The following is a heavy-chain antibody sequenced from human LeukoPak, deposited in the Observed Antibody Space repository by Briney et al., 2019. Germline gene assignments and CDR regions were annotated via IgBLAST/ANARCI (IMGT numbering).Heavy chain of an antibody. Sequence: GGSLRLSCAASGFTFSSYWMSWVRQAPGKGLEWVANIKQDGSEKYYVDSVKGRFTISRDNAKNSLDLQMNSLGAEDTAVYYCASHQEWQLPSGFDIWGQGTMVTVSS. CDR1: GFTFSSYW. V-gene: IGHV3-7*05. J-gene: IGHJ3*02. D-gene: IGHD2-15*01. CDR3: ASHQEWQLPSGFDI. CDR2: IKQDGSEK.